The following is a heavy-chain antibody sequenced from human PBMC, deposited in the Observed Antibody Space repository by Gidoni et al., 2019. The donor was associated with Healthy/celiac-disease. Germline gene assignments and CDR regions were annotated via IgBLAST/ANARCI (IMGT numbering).Heavy chain of an antibody. Sequence: QVQLQQWGAGLLKPSETLSLTCAVYGGSFSGYYWRWIRQPPGKGLEWIGEINHSGSTNYNPSLKSRVTISVDTSKNQFSLKLSSVTAADTAVYYCARGEDIVVVLGAIPRVGWFDSWGQGTLVTVSS. J-gene: IGHJ5*01. CDR3: ARGEDIVVVLGAIPRVGWFDS. CDR1: GGSFSGYY. V-gene: IGHV4-34*01. D-gene: IGHD2-2*01. CDR2: INHSGST.